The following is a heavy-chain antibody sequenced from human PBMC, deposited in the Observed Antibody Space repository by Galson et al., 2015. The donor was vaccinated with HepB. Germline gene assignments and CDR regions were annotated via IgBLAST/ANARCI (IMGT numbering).Heavy chain of an antibody. CDR2: INSDGSGT. D-gene: IGHD5-12*01. V-gene: IGHV3-74*01. Sequence: SLRLSCAVSGFTVNRYWMHWVRHAPGKGLVWVARINSDGSGTAYADFVRGRFTISRDNARKRLYLQMNGLKVEDTAVYYCARDRGGGGYDLDYWGQGTQDSVSS. CDR3: ARDRGGGGYDLDY. CDR1: GFTVNRYW. J-gene: IGHJ4*02.